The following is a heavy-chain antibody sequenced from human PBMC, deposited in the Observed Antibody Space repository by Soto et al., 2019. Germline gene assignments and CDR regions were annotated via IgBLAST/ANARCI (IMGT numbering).Heavy chain of an antibody. J-gene: IGHJ4*02. Sequence: SVKVSCKASGGTFSSYAISWVRQAPGQGLEWMGGINPIFGTPHYAQKYQGRVTITADTFTNTAYMELTRLTSDDTAVYFCAREGRHFGYWGQGTLVTVSS. V-gene: IGHV1-69*06. CDR1: GGTFSSYA. CDR3: AREGRHFGY. CDR2: INPIFGTP.